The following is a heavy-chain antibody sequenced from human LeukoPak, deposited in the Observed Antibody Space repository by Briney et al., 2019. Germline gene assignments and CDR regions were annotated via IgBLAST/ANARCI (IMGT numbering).Heavy chain of an antibody. V-gene: IGHV4-61*01. D-gene: IGHD2-2*01. CDR1: GGSVSSGSYY. CDR3: ARDIIVVVPAAPKSYYYYYGMDV. Sequence: SETLSLTCTVSGGSVSSGSYYWSWIRQPPGKGLEWIGYIYYSGSTNYNPFLKSRVTISVDTSKNQFSLKLSSVTAADTAVYYCARDIIVVVPAAPKSYYYYYGMDVWGQGTTVTVSS. J-gene: IGHJ6*02. CDR2: IYYSGST.